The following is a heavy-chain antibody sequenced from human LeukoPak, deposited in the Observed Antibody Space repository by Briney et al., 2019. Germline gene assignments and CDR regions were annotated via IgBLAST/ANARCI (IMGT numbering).Heavy chain of an antibody. CDR2: IIPIFGTA. J-gene: IGHJ6*03. CDR1: GGTFSSYA. V-gene: IGHV1-69*13. D-gene: IGHD3-3*01. Sequence: ASVKVSCKASGGTFSSYAISWVRQAPGQGLEWMGGIIPIFGTANCAQKFQGRVTITADESTSTAYMELSSLRSEDTAVYYCARTIFGVVPRRDYYYYYYMDVWGKGTTVTVSS. CDR3: ARTIFGVVPRRDYYYYYYMDV.